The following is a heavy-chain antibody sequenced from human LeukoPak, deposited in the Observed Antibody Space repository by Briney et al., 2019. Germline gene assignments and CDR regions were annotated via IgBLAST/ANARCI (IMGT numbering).Heavy chain of an antibody. CDR2: ISSSGSTK. Sequence: YPGGSLRLSCAASGFTFSDYYMSWIRQAPGKGLEWVSYISSSGSTKYYADSVKGRFTISRDNAKSSLYLQMNSLRAEDTAVYYCSRVVGDGYNFYYYHGMDVWGQGTPVTVSS. CDR1: GFTFSDYY. CDR3: SRVVGDGYNFYYYHGMDV. V-gene: IGHV3-11*01. J-gene: IGHJ6*02. D-gene: IGHD5-24*01.